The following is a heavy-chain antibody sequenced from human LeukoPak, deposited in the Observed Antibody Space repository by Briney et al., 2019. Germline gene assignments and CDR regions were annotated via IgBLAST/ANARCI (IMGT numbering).Heavy chain of an antibody. D-gene: IGHD1-26*01. CDR1: EFTFSNYG. Sequence: PGGSLRLSCAASEFTFSNYGMTWVRQAPGKGLEWVSSISTSGGSTYYADSVKGRFTISRDNAKNSLYLQMNSLRSDDTAVYYCARDIGGNTAWGQGTLVTVSS. CDR2: ISTSGGST. CDR3: ARDIGGNTA. V-gene: IGHV3-21*04. J-gene: IGHJ5*02.